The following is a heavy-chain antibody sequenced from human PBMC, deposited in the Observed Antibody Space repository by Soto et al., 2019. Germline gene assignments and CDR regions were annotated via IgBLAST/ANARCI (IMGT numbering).Heavy chain of an antibody. CDR3: ATRGIVGPIY. CDR1: DGSINNGDW. J-gene: IGHJ4*02. V-gene: IGHV4-4*02. CDR2: VYHNGNT. Sequence: QVQLQDSGTGLVEPSGTLSLTCNVYDGSINNGDWCSWVRQPPGKGLEWIGEVYHNGNTNYNASLKGRVTVSVDKSRNQFSLRLTSVTPADTAVYYCATRGIVGPIYWGQGTLVTVSS. D-gene: IGHD1-26*01.